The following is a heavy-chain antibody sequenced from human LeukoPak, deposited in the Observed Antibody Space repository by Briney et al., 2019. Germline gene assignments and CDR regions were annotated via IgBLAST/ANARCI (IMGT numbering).Heavy chain of an antibody. V-gene: IGHV3-21*01. CDR1: GFTFSTYN. CDR3: AREQWLVYAEYNWFDP. D-gene: IGHD6-19*01. J-gene: IGHJ5*02. Sequence: GGSLRLSCAASGFTFSTYNMNWVRQAPGKGLEWVSSITSSSSYIYYADSVKGRFTISRDNAKNSLYLQMNSLRAEDTAVYYCAREQWLVYAEYNWFDPWGQGTLVTVSS. CDR2: ITSSSSYI.